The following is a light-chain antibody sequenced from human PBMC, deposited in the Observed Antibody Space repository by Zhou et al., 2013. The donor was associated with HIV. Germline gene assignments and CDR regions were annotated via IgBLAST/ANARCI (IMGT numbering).Light chain of an antibody. CDR3: LQHNNYPWT. CDR1: QSISSS. CDR2: AAS. J-gene: IGKJ1*01. V-gene: IGKV1-17*01. Sequence: DIQMTQSPSSLSASVGHRVTITCRASQSISSSLNWYQQKPGKAPKLLIYAASSLQRGVPSRFSGSGSGTEFTLTISSLQPEDFATYYCLQHNNYPWTFGQGTKVESK.